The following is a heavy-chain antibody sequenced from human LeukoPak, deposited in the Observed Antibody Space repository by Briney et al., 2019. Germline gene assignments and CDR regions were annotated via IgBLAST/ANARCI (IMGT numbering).Heavy chain of an antibody. CDR1: GYTFSSYY. CDR2: INPSGGST. J-gene: IGHJ4*02. Sequence: AXVKVSCKASGYTFSSYYMHWVRQAPGQGLEWMAIINPSGGSTRYAQKFQGRVTMTRDRSTSTVYMELSSLRSEDTAVYYCARDPRPSYDSSGYYYPGDYWGQGTLVTASS. D-gene: IGHD3-22*01. V-gene: IGHV1-46*01. CDR3: ARDPRPSYDSSGYYYPGDY.